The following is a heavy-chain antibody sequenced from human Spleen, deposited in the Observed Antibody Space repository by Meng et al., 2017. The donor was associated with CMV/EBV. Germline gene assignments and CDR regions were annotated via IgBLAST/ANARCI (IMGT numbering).Heavy chain of an antibody. Sequence: ASVKVSCKASGYSFTTYDFNWVRQATGQGPEWLGWMNPNSGNTGYAEQFRGRVSMTRDTSINTAYLELNSLRYEDTAVYYCASNGGLAGRLLYYWGRGTLVTVSS. CDR1: GYSFTTYD. CDR2: MNPNSGNT. CDR3: ASNGGLAGRLLYY. D-gene: IGHD6-25*01. V-gene: IGHV1-8*01. J-gene: IGHJ4*02.